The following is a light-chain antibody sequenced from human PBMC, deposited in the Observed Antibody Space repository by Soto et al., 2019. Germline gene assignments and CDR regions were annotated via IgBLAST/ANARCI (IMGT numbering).Light chain of an antibody. V-gene: IGKV2-28*01. CDR2: LGS. J-gene: IGKJ3*01. CDR3: MQALQPLFT. Sequence: IVMTQSPLSLPVTPGEPASISCRSSQSLLHSNGYNYLDWYLQKPGQSPQLLIYLGSNRASGVPDRFSGSGSGTDFTLKISRVEAEDVGVYYCMQALQPLFTFGPGNKVDIK. CDR1: QSLLHSNGYNY.